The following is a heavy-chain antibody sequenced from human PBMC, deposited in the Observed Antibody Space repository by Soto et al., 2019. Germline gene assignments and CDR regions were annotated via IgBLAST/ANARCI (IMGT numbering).Heavy chain of an antibody. V-gene: IGHV4-59*01. Sequence: KSSETLSLTCTVSGGSISSYYWIWIRQPPGKGLEWIGYIYYSGSTNYNPSLKSRVTISVDTSKNQFSLKLSSVTAADTAVYYCARQWGAVVGATPYWGQGTLVTVSS. D-gene: IGHD1-26*01. CDR1: GGSISSYY. CDR3: ARQWGAVVGATPY. CDR2: IYYSGST. J-gene: IGHJ4*02.